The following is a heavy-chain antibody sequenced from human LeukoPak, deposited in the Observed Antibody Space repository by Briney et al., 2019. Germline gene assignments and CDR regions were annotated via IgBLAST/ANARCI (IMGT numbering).Heavy chain of an antibody. V-gene: IGHV3-23*01. CDR2: ISGSGGST. CDR3: AKKRVAVAGTHYFDY. D-gene: IGHD6-19*01. CDR1: GLTFSNAW. Sequence: GGSLRLSCAVSGLTFSNAWMSWVRQAPGKGLEWVSGISGSGGSTYYADSVKGRFTISRDNSKNTLYLQMNSLRAGDTAVYYCAKKRVAVAGTHYFDYWGQGTLVTVSS. J-gene: IGHJ4*02.